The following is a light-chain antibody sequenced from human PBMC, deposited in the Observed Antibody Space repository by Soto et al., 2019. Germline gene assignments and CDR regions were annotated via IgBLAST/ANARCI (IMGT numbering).Light chain of an antibody. V-gene: IGKV1-5*03. CDR1: QSISSW. CDR2: KAS. CDR3: QKYNSYST. Sequence: DIQMTQSPSTLSASVGXRVTITCRASQSISSWLAWYQQKPGKAPKLLIYKASSLESGVPSRFSGSGSGTEFTLTISSLQPDDFATYYCQKYNSYSTFGQGTKVDTK. J-gene: IGKJ1*01.